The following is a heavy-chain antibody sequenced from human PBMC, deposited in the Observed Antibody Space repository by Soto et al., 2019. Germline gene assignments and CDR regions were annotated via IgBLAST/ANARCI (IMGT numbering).Heavy chain of an antibody. CDR2: IFWNDDE. Sequence: SGPTLVNPTQTLTLTCTFSGFSLSTSEVGVGWIRQPPGKALEWLALIFWNDDERYNPSLKSRLTITKDISKNQVVLTMTNMDPVDTATYYCAHSRLFDWFDPWGQGTLVPSPQ. CDR1: GFSLSTSEVG. V-gene: IGHV2-5*01. CDR3: AHSRLFDWFDP. D-gene: IGHD2-21*01. J-gene: IGHJ5*02.